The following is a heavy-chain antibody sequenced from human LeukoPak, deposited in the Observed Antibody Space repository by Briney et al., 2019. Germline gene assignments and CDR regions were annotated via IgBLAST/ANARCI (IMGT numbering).Heavy chain of an antibody. CDR2: ISSSSSYI. D-gene: IGHD1-26*01. CDR3: ARDVGASAPDAFDI. J-gene: IGHJ3*02. CDR1: GFTFSSYS. Sequence: PGGSLRLSCAASGFTFSSYSMNWVRQAPGTGLEWVSSISSSSSYIYHADSVKGRFTISRDNAKNSLYLQMNSLRAEDTDVYYCARDVGASAPDAFDIWGQGTMVTVSS. V-gene: IGHV3-21*01.